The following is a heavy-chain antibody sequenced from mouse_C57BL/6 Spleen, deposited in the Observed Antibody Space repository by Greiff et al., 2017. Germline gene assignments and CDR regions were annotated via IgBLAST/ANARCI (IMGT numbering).Heavy chain of an antibody. CDR1: GYTFTSYW. V-gene: IGHV1-55*01. J-gene: IGHJ2*01. D-gene: IGHD1-1*01. Sequence: QVQLQQSGPELVKPGASVKMSCKASGYTFTSYWITWVKQRPGQGLEWIGDIYLGSGSTNYNEKFKSKATLTVDTSSSTAYMQLSSLTSEDSAVYYCARTTVVPREFDYWGQGTTLTVSS. CDR2: IYLGSGST. CDR3: ARTTVVPREFDY.